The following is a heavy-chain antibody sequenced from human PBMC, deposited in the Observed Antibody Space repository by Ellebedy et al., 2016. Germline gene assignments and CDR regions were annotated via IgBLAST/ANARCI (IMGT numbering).Heavy chain of an antibody. Sequence: SETLSLTCTVSGGSISSYYWSWIRQPPGKGLEWIGYLYYSGSTNYNPSLKSRVTISVDTSKNQFSLKLSSVTAADTAVYYCARRYCSGGSCYPFDYWGQGTLVTVSS. CDR2: LYYSGST. J-gene: IGHJ4*02. V-gene: IGHV4-59*08. CDR1: GGSISSYY. D-gene: IGHD2-15*01. CDR3: ARRYCSGGSCYPFDY.